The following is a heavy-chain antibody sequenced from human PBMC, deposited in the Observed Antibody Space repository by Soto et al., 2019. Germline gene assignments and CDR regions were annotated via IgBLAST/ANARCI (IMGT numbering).Heavy chain of an antibody. J-gene: IGHJ4*02. D-gene: IGHD2-15*01. V-gene: IGHV3-33*01. CDR1: GFTFSSYG. CDR2: IWYDGSNK. Sequence: QVQLVESGGGVVQPGRSLRLSCAASGFTFSSYGMHWVRQAPGKGLEWVAVIWYDGSNKYYADSVKGRFTISRDNSKNTLYLQMNGLRADDTAVYYCARDYSGGSSAPDYWGQGTLVTVSS. CDR3: ARDYSGGSSAPDY.